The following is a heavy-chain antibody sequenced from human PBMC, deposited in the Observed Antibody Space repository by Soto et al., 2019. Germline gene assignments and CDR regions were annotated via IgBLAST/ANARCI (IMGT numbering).Heavy chain of an antibody. D-gene: IGHD4-4*01. CDR2: IYYSGST. J-gene: IGHJ6*02. CDR1: GGSISSGDYY. V-gene: IGHV4-30-4*01. Sequence: PSETLSLTCTVSGGSISSGDYYWSWIRQPPGKGLEWIGYIYYSGSTYYNPSPKSRVTISVDTSKNQFSLKLSSVTAADTAVYYCARNRVTSPFYYYYGMDVWGQGTTVTVSS. CDR3: ARNRVTSPFYYYYGMDV.